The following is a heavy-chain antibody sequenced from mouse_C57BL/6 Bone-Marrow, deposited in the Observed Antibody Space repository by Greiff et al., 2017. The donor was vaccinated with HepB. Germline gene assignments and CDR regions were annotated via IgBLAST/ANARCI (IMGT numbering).Heavy chain of an antibody. Sequence: VQLQQSGAELARPGASVKLSCKASGYTFTSYGISWVKQRTGQGLEWIGEIDPRSGNTYYNEKFKGKTTLTADKSSSTAYMELRSLTSEDSAVYFCALYSFAYWGQGTLVTVSA. CDR1: GYTFTSYG. J-gene: IGHJ3*01. CDR2: IDPRSGNT. CDR3: ALYSFAY. V-gene: IGHV1-81*01. D-gene: IGHD2-1*01.